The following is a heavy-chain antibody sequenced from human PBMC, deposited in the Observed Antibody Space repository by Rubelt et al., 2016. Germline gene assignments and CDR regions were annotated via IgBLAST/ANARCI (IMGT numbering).Heavy chain of an antibody. Sequence: EVQLVESGGGLIQPGGSLRLSCAASGFTVSNHYMTWVRQAPGKGLEWVSTISGITDATYYGDSVKGRFSISRDDSKNTVSLQMNSLRAEDTTVYYCAKDMDSSYNYFDHWGQGTLVTVSS. D-gene: IGHD6-6*01. CDR1: GFTVSNHY. V-gene: IGHV3-23*04. CDR2: ISGITDAT. J-gene: IGHJ4*02. CDR3: AKDMDSSYNYFDH.